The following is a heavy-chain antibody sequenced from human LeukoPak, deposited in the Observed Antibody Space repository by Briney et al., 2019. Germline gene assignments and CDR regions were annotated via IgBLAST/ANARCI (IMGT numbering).Heavy chain of an antibody. V-gene: IGHV4-59*01. CDR1: GGSISTYY. CDR2: VYYTGST. Sequence: TPSLTRTVSGGSISTYYCGWIRPPPGKGLEWSGYVYYTGSTDYNPSLKSRVAISVDTSKNQFSLKLNSVTAADTAMYYCARGDCSGGSCYEGRYYFDYWGQGTLVTVSS. J-gene: IGHJ4*02. CDR3: ARGDCSGGSCYEGRYYFDY. D-gene: IGHD2-15*01.